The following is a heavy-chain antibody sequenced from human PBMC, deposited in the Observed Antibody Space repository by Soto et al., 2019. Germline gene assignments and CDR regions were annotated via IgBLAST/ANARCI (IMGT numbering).Heavy chain of an antibody. V-gene: IGHV3-74*01. CDR1: GFTFSNSW. CDR3: ARDRSYTTDY. J-gene: IGHJ4*02. D-gene: IGHD1-26*01. CDR2: INSDGSTT. Sequence: EVQLVESGGGFVQPGGSLRLSCAASGFTFSNSWMHWVRQAPGKGLVWVSYINSDGSTTTYADSVKGRFTISRDNAKNTVYLQITSQTAEDTAVYYCARDRSYTTDYWGQGTLVTVSS.